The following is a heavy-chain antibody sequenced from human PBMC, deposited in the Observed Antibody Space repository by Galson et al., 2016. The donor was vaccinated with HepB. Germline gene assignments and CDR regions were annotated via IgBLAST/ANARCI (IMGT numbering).Heavy chain of an antibody. CDR3: ARRILYQPTYGMDV. CDR2: IYSGGST. V-gene: IGHV3-66*04. J-gene: IGHJ6*02. CDR1: GLTVSSNY. D-gene: IGHD2-2*01. Sequence: SLRLSCAASGLTVSSNYMSWVRQAPGKGLEWVSIIYSGGSTYFADSVKGRFSISRDNSKNTPHLQMNRLRAEDTAVYYCARRILYQPTYGMDVWGPGTAVIVSS.